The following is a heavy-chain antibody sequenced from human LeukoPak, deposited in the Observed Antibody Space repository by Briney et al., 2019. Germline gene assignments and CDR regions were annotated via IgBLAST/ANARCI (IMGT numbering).Heavy chain of an antibody. V-gene: IGHV3-30-3*01. CDR2: ISYDGSNK. CDR3: AKDLNRGYCSGGSCYGLYYYYYYGMDV. CDR1: GFTFSSYA. Sequence: GGSLRLSCAASGFTFSSYAMHWVRQAPGKGLEWVAVISYDGSNKYYADSVKGRFTISRDNSKNTLYLQMNSLRAEDTAVYYCAKDLNRGYCSGGSCYGLYYYYYYGMDVWGQGTTVTVSS. J-gene: IGHJ6*02. D-gene: IGHD2-15*01.